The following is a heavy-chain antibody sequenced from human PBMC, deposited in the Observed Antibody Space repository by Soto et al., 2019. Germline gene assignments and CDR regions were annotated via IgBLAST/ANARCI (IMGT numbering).Heavy chain of an antibody. Sequence: GQSLKISCNGSGYSFTSYWIGWVRQMPGKGLEWMGIIYPGDSDTRYSPSFQGQVTISGAKSISTAYLQWSSLKASDTAMYYCTSLKHVMGVCGKETRVSVSS. CDR3: TSLKHVMGV. J-gene: IGHJ6*04. CDR2: IYPGDSDT. V-gene: IGHV5-51*01. CDR1: GYSFTSYW.